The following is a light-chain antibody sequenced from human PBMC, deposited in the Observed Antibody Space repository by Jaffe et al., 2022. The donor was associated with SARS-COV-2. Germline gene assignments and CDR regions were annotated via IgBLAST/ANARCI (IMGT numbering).Light chain of an antibody. J-gene: IGKJ3*01. CDR3: QQYNNWPRT. CDR1: QSVSSN. CDR2: GAT. V-gene: IGKV3-15*01. Sequence: EIVMTQSPATLSMSPGEGATLSCRASQSVSSNLAWYQQKPGQAPRLLIYGATTRATGIPARFSGSGSGTEFALTISSLQSEDFAVYYCQQYNNWPRTFGPGTKVDIK.